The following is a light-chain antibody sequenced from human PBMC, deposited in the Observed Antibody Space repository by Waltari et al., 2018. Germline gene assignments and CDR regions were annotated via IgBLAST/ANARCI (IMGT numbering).Light chain of an antibody. CDR1: QSISIY. J-gene: IGKJ2*01. CDR3: QQYNSYSLYT. V-gene: IGKV3-15*01. CDR2: HAS. Sequence: EIVMTQSPATLSVSPGERATLSCRASQSISIYLAWFQQKPGQAPRLLIYHASTRATGIPARLSGSGSGTEFTLTISSLQPDDFATYYCQQYNSYSLYTFGQGTKLEI.